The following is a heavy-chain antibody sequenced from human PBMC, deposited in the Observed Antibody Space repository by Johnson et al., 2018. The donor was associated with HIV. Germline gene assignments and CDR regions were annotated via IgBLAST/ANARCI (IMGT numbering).Heavy chain of an antibody. CDR3: ARDRIQQWFFVGTFDL. D-gene: IGHD6-19*01. J-gene: IGHJ3*01. Sequence: VQLVESGGGVVQPGGSLRLSCAASGFTFSSYGMHWVRQAPGKGLEWVAFIRYDGSNKYYADSVKGRFTISRDNSKNTLYLQMDSLRTDDTAVYYCARDRIQQWFFVGTFDLWGQGTMVTVSS. CDR1: GFTFSSYG. CDR2: IRYDGSNK. V-gene: IGHV3-30*02.